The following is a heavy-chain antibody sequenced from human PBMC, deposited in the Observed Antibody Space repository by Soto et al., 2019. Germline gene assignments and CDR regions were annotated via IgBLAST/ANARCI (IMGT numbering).Heavy chain of an antibody. CDR3: AQIGIPDYYDSSGYAY. D-gene: IGHD3-22*01. Sequence: QVQLVESGGGVVQPGRSLRLSCAASGFTFSSYDMHWVRQAPGKGLEWVAVISYDGGNKYYADSVKGRFTISRDNSKNTLYLQMNSLRAEDTAVYYCAQIGIPDYYDSSGYAYWGQGTLVTVSS. CDR1: GFTFSSYD. J-gene: IGHJ4*02. V-gene: IGHV3-30*18. CDR2: ISYDGGNK.